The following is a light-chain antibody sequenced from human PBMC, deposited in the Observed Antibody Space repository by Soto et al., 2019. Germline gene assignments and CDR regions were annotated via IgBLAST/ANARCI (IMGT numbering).Light chain of an antibody. V-gene: IGKV3-20*01. CDR1: QSVSSSY. CDR3: QQYGSSLALT. J-gene: IGKJ4*01. Sequence: EIVLTQSPGTLSLYPGERATLSCRAIQSVSSSYLAWYQQKPGQAPRLLIYGASSRATGIPDRFSGSGSGTDFTLTISRLEPEDFAVYYCQQYGSSLALTFGGGTKVDIK. CDR2: GAS.